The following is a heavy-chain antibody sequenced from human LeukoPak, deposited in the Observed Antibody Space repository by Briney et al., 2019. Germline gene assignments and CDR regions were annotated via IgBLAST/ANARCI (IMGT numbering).Heavy chain of an antibody. D-gene: IGHD3-22*01. J-gene: IGHJ4*02. CDR2: ISSSSSYI. Sequence: PGGSLRLSCAASGFTFSSYSMNWVRQAPGKGLEWVSSISSSSSYIYYADSVKDRFTISRDNAKNSLYLQMNSLRAEDTAVYYCARDVVVINPTFPRYFGYWGQGTLVTVSS. CDR3: ARDVVVINPTFPRYFGY. V-gene: IGHV3-21*01. CDR1: GFTFSSYS.